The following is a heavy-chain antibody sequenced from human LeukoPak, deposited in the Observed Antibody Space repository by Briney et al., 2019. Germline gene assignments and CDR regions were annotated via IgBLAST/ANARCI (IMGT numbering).Heavy chain of an antibody. J-gene: IGHJ4*02. CDR2: INPSGGTT. V-gene: IGHV1-46*01. CDR3: ARSFGTGYSYGYG. D-gene: IGHD5-18*01. CDR1: GYTLTSHY. Sequence: ASVKVSCKASGYTLTSHYMHWVRQAPGQGLEWMGIINPSGGTTRYAQKFQGKVTMTRDTSTSTVYMELSSLRSEDTAVYYCARSFGTGYSYGYGWGQGTLVTVSS.